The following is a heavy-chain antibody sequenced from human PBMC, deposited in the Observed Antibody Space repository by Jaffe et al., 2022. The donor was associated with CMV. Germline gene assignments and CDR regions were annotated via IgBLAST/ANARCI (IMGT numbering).Heavy chain of an antibody. V-gene: IGHV3-15*01. Sequence: EVQLVESGGGLVKPGGSLRLSCAASGFTFSNAWMSWVRQAPGKGLEWVGRIKSKTDGGTTDYAAPVKGRFTISRDDSKNTLYLQMNSLKTEDTAVYYCTRQYYDSSGYYRHMDVWGKGTTVTVSS. CDR1: GFTFSNAW. CDR2: IKSKTDGGTT. D-gene: IGHD3-22*01. J-gene: IGHJ6*03. CDR3: TRQYYDSSGYYRHMDV.